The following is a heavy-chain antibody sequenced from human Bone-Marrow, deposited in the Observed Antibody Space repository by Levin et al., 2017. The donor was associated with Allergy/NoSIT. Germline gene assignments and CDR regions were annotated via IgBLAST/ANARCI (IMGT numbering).Heavy chain of an antibody. V-gene: IGHV4-38-2*01. J-gene: IGHJ1*01. CDR1: GYSINSGYY. CDR2: IYHSDTT. CDR3: ASQTAVVKALGFDA. D-gene: IGHD3-9*01. Sequence: TSETLSLTCAVSGYSINSGYYWAWIRKSPGKGLEWIGSIYHSDTTYYNPSLQSRVFISKQASKNQFSLRLSSVTAADTAIYYCASQTAVVKALGFDAWGQGNLVTVSS.